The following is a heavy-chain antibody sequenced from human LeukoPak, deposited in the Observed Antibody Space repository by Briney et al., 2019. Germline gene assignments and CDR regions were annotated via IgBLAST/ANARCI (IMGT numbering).Heavy chain of an antibody. Sequence: SGGSLRLSCAASGFTFRNYAMSWVRQAPGKGLEWVSAIPGSGTTTHYADSVKGRFTVSRDNSKNTVFLQMHSLGAEDTAVYYCSKGETDTGTLTHVYWGPGTLVTVSS. CDR1: GFTFRNYA. CDR2: IPGSGTTT. CDR3: SKGETDTGTLTHVY. D-gene: IGHD1-7*01. J-gene: IGHJ4*02. V-gene: IGHV3-23*01.